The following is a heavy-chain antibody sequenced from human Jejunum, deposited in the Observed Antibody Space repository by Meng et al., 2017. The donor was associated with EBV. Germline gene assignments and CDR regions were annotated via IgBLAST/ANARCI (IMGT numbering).Heavy chain of an antibody. CDR2: IYHSGST. J-gene: IGHJ4*02. V-gene: IGHV4-4*02. Sequence: QVQWQGSVTGLVTLSGPLSLTCAVSGDSISSSNWWSWVRQPPGKGLEWIGEIYHSGSTNYNPSLKSRVTISVDKSKNQFSLKLSSVTAADTAVYYCARYGSGYFPALWYWGQGTLVTVSS. CDR3: ARYGSGYFPALWY. D-gene: IGHD3-3*01. CDR1: GDSISSSNW.